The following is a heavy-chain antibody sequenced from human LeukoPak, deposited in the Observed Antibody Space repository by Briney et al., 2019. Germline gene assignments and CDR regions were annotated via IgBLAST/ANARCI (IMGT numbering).Heavy chain of an antibody. CDR2: IYNSGST. CDR3: ARVGAAMDNFDY. V-gene: IGHV4-59*01. CDR1: GGSISSYY. Sequence: SETLSLTCTVSGGSISSYYWSWIRQPPGKGLEWIGYIYNSGSTNYNPSLKSRVTISVDTSKNQFSLKLSSVIAADTAVYYCARVGAAMDNFDYWGQGTLVTVS. J-gene: IGHJ4*02. D-gene: IGHD5-18*01.